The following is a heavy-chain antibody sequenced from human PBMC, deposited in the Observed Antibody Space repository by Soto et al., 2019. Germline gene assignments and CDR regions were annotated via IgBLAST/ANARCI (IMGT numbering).Heavy chain of an antibody. CDR1: GFSISSGDY. CDR3: ARYTNDYYSGMDV. Sequence: LETLSLTCAVSGFSISSGDYWGWIRQPPGKGLEWIGNFYHSGSTYYSPSLKSRVTISLDMSKNQLSLKLFSVTAADTAVYYCARYTNDYYSGMDVWGQGTTVTVSS. CDR2: FYHSGST. V-gene: IGHV4-38-2*01. J-gene: IGHJ6*02. D-gene: IGHD2-8*01.